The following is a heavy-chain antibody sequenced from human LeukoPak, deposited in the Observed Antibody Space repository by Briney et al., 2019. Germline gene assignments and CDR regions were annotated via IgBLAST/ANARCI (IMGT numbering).Heavy chain of an antibody. CDR3: ARGGYYGSGNDFRFDP. D-gene: IGHD3-10*01. V-gene: IGHV4-61*01. J-gene: IGHJ5*02. CDR1: GGSISSSYY. CDR2: IYYSGST. Sequence: SGTLSLTCAVSGGSISSSYYWSWIRQPPGKGLEWIGYIYYSGSTNYKPSLKSRVTMSVDTSKGQFSLKLRSVTAADTAVYYCARGGYYGSGNDFRFDPWGQGTLVTVSS.